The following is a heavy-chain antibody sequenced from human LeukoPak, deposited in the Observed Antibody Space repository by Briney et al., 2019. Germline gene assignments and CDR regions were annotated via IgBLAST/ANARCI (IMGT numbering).Heavy chain of an antibody. CDR2: ISAYNGNT. D-gene: IGHD5-24*01. V-gene: IGHV1-18*01. J-gene: IGHJ6*03. Sequence: ASVKVSCKASGYTFTSYGISWVRQAPGQGLEWMGWISAYNGNTNYAQKLQGRVTMTTDTSTSKAYMELRSLRSDDTAVYYCAREVEMATITGVCYYYYMDVWGKGTTVTVSS. CDR1: GYTFTSYG. CDR3: AREVEMATITGVCYYYYMDV.